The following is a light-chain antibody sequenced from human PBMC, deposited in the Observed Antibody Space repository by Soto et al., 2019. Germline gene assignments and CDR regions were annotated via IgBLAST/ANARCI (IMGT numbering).Light chain of an antibody. CDR3: CSYAASSTSVV. Sequence: QSALTQPASVSGSPGQSITISCTGTSSDVGSYKLVYWYQQHPGKAPKLMIYDCRERPSGVSNRFSGSKSVNTASLTISGLQAEDESDYFFCSYAASSTSVVFGGGTKLTVL. CDR1: SSDVGSYKL. V-gene: IGLV2-23*01. CDR2: DCR. J-gene: IGLJ2*01.